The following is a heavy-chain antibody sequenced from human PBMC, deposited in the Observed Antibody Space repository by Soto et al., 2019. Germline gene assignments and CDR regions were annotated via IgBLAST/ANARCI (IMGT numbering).Heavy chain of an antibody. CDR3: ARVLYTSGWESDY. CDR1: DDSIRDYY. D-gene: IGHD6-19*01. J-gene: IGHJ4*02. Sequence: QVQLQESGPGLVKPSETLSLTCTVSDDSIRDYYWNWIRQPPGKGLEWIGQMSYSGTTTYSPSLKRRVTTSIDTSRNELSRKLSSVTSADTAVYYCARVLYTSGWESDYWGQGTLVTVSS. V-gene: IGHV4-59*01. CDR2: MSYSGTT.